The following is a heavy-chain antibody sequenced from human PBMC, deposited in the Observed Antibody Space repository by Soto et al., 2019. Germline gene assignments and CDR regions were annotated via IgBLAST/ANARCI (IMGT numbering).Heavy chain of an antibody. CDR2: ITPISGRT. V-gene: IGHV1-69*14. CDR1: GGTFSFYS. D-gene: IGHD5-18*01. J-gene: IGHJ4*02. CDR3: ARYGYIHSQGFFDS. Sequence: QFQLVQSGAEVKKPGSSVKVPCKASGGTFSFYSISWLRQAPGQGLEWMGGITPISGRTNYAQKFQGRVIFIADKSTSIAYMELSRLRSADTAVYYCARYGYIHSQGFFDSLGQGTLVAVAS.